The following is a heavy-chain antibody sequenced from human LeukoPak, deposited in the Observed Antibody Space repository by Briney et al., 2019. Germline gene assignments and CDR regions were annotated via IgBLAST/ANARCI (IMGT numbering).Heavy chain of an antibody. Sequence: GGSLRLSCAASGFTFSDYNMRWIRQAPGKGLEWVSSISRSGSTKYYADSVKGRFTISRDNAKSTLYLQMNSLRAEDTAVYYCARVRVGSGSSHAADAFDIWGQGTMVTVSS. CDR2: ISRSGSTK. J-gene: IGHJ3*02. CDR3: ARVRVGSGSSHAADAFDI. CDR1: GFTFSDYN. V-gene: IGHV3-11*04. D-gene: IGHD1-26*01.